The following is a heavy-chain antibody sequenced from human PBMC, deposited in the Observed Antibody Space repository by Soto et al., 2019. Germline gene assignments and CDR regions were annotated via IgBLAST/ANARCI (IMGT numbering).Heavy chain of an antibody. J-gene: IGHJ1*01. Sequence: PGGSLRLSCVTSGFDFSYYWIHWIRQAPGKGLVWVSRIDPDGTTTNYADSVKGRFTVSRDNAKDTAYLQMYSLTADDTALYYCTRGLRPSSAGTGAYWGPGTLVTVYS. CDR1: GFDFSYYW. CDR3: TRGLRPSSAGTGAY. D-gene: IGHD1-1*01. CDR2: IDPDGTTT. V-gene: IGHV3-74*01.